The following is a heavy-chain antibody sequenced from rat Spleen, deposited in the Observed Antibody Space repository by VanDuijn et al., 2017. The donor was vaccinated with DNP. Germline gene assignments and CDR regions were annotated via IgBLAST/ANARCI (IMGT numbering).Heavy chain of an antibody. J-gene: IGHJ2*01. CDR1: GFTFSSYW. CDR2: INTDGGST. Sequence: EVQLVETGGGLVQPGRSLKLSCVASGFTFSSYWMYWIRQAPGKGLEWVASINTDGGSTYYRDSVKGRFTISRDNAKSTLYLQMDSLRSEDTATYYCTRGGTYYFDYWGQGVLVTVSS. D-gene: IGHD4-3*01. V-gene: IGHV5-58*01. CDR3: TRGGTYYFDY.